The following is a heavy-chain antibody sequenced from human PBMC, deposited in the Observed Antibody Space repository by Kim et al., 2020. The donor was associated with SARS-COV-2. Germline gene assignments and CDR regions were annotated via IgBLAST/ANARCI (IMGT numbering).Heavy chain of an antibody. D-gene: IGHD4-17*01. V-gene: IGHV3-9*01. CDR2: ISWNSGSI. J-gene: IGHJ4*02. CDR3: ARAHGDYSPLDY. Sequence: GGSLRLSCAASGFTFGDYAMHWVRQAPGKGLEWVSGISWNSGSIGYADSVKGRFTISRDNAKNSLYLQMNSLRAEDTALYYCARAHGDYSPLDYWGQGTLVTVSS. CDR1: GFTFGDYA.